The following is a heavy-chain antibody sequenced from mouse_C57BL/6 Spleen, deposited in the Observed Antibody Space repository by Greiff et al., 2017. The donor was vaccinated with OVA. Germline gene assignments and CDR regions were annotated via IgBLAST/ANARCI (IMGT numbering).Heavy chain of an antibody. V-gene: IGHV1-82*01. CDR3: APLKDGFAY. CDR2: IYPGDGDT. CDR1: GYAFSSSW. Sequence: QVQGVESGPELVKPGASVKISCKASGYAFSSSWMNWVKQRPGKGLEWIGRIYPGDGDTNYNGKFKGKATLTADKSSSTAYMQLSSLTSEDSAVYFCAPLKDGFAYWGQGTLVTVSA. J-gene: IGHJ3*01.